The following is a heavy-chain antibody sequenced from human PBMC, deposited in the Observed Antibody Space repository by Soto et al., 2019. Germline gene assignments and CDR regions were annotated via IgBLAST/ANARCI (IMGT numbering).Heavy chain of an antibody. J-gene: IGHJ4*02. D-gene: IGHD1-26*01. CDR3: AKDGSHNFVY. CDR2: MSYDGSNE. Sequence: QVQLVESGGGVVQPGRSLRLSCAASGFTFSHYAMHWVRQAPGEGLEWVALMSYDGSNEYYADSVKGRFTISRDNSKNTLYPQMNSLTAEDTAVYYCAKDGSHNFVYWGQGTLVTVSS. CDR1: GFTFSHYA. V-gene: IGHV3-30*18.